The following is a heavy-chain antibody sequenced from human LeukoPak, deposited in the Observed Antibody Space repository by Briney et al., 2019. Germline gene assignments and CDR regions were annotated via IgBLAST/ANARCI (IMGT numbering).Heavy chain of an antibody. CDR2: IRYDGSNK. D-gene: IGHD6-13*01. V-gene: IGHV3-30*02. CDR3: AKDRNGQLVRPASAYMDV. CDR1: GFTFSSYG. Sequence: GGSLRLSCAASGFTFSSYGMHWVRQAPGKGLEWVAFIRYDGSNKYYADSVKGRLTISRDNSKNTLYLQMNSLRAEDTAVYYCAKDRNGQLVRPASAYMDVWGKGTTVTISS. J-gene: IGHJ6*03.